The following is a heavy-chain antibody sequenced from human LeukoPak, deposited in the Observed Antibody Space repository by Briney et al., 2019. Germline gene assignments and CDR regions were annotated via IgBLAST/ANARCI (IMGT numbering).Heavy chain of an antibody. CDR3: AKDLRNWSGIDY. Sequence: LTRGSLRLSCAASGFTFSTNAMNWVRQAPGKGLEWVSGIGGDVKSYYTDSVKGRFTISRDNSKNTLYLQMNSLRAEDTAIYYCAKDLRNWSGIDYWGQGTLVTVSS. CDR1: GFTFSTNA. J-gene: IGHJ4*02. D-gene: IGHD3-3*01. CDR2: IGGDVKS. V-gene: IGHV3-23*01.